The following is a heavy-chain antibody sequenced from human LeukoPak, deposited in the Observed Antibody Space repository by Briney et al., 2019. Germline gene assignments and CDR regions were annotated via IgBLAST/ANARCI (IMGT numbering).Heavy chain of an antibody. D-gene: IGHD3-22*01. CDR1: GFTVRDNH. J-gene: IGHJ5*02. CDR3: ARDRFRENSMIVVVTNWFDP. CDR2: LYNGDGT. Sequence: GGSLRLSCAAFGFTVRDNHMYWVRQAPGKGLEWVSVLYNGDGTDYADSVKGRFTISRDNSQNTVSLQMNSLRAEDTAVYYCARDRFRENSMIVVVTNWFDPWGQGTLVTVSS. V-gene: IGHV3-66*01.